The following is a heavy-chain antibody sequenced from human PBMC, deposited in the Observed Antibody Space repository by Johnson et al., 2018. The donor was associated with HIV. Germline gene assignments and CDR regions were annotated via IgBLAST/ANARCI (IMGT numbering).Heavy chain of an antibody. V-gene: IGHV3-33*01. CDR1: GFTFSSYG. J-gene: IGHJ3*02. CDR3: ASIAARRVSAFDI. D-gene: IGHD6-6*01. Sequence: QVQLVESGGGVVQPGGSLRLSCAASGFTFSSYGMHWVRQAPGKGLEWVAFIWYDGSNKYYADSVKGRFTISRDNSKNTLYLKMNSLRAEDTAVYYCASIAARRVSAFDIWGQGTMVTVSS. CDR2: IWYDGSNK.